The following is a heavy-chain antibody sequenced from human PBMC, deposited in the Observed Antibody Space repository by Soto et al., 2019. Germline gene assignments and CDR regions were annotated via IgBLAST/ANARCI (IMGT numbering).Heavy chain of an antibody. CDR2: ISGSGGST. V-gene: IGHV3-23*01. D-gene: IGHD6-19*01. J-gene: IGHJ5*02. Sequence: GGSLRLSCAASGFTFSSYAMSWVRQAPGQGLEWVSAISGSGGSTYYADSVKGRFTISRDNSKNTLYLQMNSLRAEDTAVYYCAKERQWLVRRDWFDPWGQGTLVTVSS. CDR3: AKERQWLVRRDWFDP. CDR1: GFTFSSYA.